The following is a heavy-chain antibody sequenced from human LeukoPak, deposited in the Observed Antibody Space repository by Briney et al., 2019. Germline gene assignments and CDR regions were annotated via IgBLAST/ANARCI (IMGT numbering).Heavy chain of an antibody. J-gene: IGHJ4*02. CDR2: IYYSGST. Sequence: SETLSLTCTVAGGSISSYYWSWIRQPPGKGLEWIGYIYYSGSTNYNPSLKSRVTISVDTSKNQFSLKLSSVTAADTAVYYCARVTIVGATDFDYWGQGTLVTVSS. V-gene: IGHV4-59*01. CDR1: GGSISSYY. CDR3: ARVTIVGATDFDY. D-gene: IGHD1-26*01.